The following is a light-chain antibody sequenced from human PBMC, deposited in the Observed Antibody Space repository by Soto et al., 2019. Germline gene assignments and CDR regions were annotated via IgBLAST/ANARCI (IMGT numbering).Light chain of an antibody. CDR2: GNN. CDR1: SSNIGAGYD. J-gene: IGLJ2*01. Sequence: QSVLTHTPSASGAPGQRVTISCTGSSSNIGAGYDVHWYQQLPGTAPKLLIYGNNNRPSGVPDRFSGSKSGTSASLAITGLQAEDEADYYCQSYDSSLSGSGVVFGGGTQLTVL. V-gene: IGLV1-40*01. CDR3: QSYDSSLSGSGVV.